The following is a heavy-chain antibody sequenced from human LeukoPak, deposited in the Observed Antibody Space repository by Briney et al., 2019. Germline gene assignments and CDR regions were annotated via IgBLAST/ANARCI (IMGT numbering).Heavy chain of an antibody. V-gene: IGHV1-3*01. J-gene: IGHJ4*02. Sequence: GASVKVSCKASGYTFTSYAMHWVRQAPGQRLEWMGWINAGNGNTKYSQKFQGRVTITRDTSASTAYMELSSLRSEDTAVYYCARVSITERGYSGYDQSVAFDYWGQGTPVTVSS. D-gene: IGHD5-12*01. CDR2: INAGNGNT. CDR1: GYTFTSYA. CDR3: ARVSITERGYSGYDQSVAFDY.